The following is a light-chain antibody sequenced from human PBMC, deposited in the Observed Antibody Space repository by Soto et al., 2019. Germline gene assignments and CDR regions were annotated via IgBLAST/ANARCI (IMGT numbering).Light chain of an antibody. CDR2: AAS. CDR1: QGIRKD. V-gene: IGKV1-17*01. J-gene: IGKJ1*01. CDR3: LPYNSYPPT. Sequence: DIQMTQSPSSLSASVGDRVTITCRASQGIRKDLGWYQQKPGKAPKRLIYAASSLQSGVPSRFSGSGSGTEFTLTISSLQPEAVANYYCLPYNSYPPTFGQGTKVEIK.